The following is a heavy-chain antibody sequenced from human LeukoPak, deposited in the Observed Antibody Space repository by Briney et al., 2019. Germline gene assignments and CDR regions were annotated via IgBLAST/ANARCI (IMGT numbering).Heavy chain of an antibody. D-gene: IGHD3-22*01. CDR1: GGTFSSYA. Sequence: GASVKVSCKASGGTFSSYAISWVRQAPGQGLEWMGGIIPIFGTANYAQKFQGRVTITADKSTSTAYMELSSLRSEDTAVYYCARVLAMIAGGDAFDIWGQGTKVTVSS. J-gene: IGHJ3*02. CDR3: ARVLAMIAGGDAFDI. V-gene: IGHV1-69*06. CDR2: IIPIFGTA.